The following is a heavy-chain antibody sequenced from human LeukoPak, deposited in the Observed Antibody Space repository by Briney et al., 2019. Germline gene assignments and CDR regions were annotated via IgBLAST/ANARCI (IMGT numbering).Heavy chain of an antibody. V-gene: IGHV1-2*02. CDR1: GYTFTGYY. D-gene: IGHD1-26*01. Sequence: AASVKVSCKASGYTFTGYYMHWVRQAPGQGLEWMGWINPNSGGTNYAQNLQGRVTMTTDTSTTTAYMELRSLRSDDTAVYYCAREGSGYYYMDVWGKGTTVTVSS. CDR3: AREGSGYYYMDV. J-gene: IGHJ6*03. CDR2: INPNSGGT.